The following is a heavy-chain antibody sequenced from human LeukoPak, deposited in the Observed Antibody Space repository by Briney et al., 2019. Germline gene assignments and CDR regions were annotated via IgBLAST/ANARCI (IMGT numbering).Heavy chain of an antibody. CDR3: AKGSSSGWYDSFDY. CDR2: MSGSGGST. D-gene: IGHD6-19*01. V-gene: IGHV3-23*01. J-gene: IGHJ4*02. Sequence: GGSLRLSCEASGFTFNSYAMSWVRQAPGKGLEWVSAMSGSGGSTYHADSVKGRVTISRDNSKNTLYLEMNSLRAEDTAVCYCAKGSSSGWYDSFDYWGQGTLVTVSS. CDR1: GFTFNSYA.